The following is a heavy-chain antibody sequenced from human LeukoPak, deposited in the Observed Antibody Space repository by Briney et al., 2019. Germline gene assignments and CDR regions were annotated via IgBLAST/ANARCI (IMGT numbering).Heavy chain of an antibody. J-gene: IGHJ4*02. CDR2: LSHSGAT. CDR3: ARVGSSNSQYDF. Sequence: PSETLSLTCSVSGSSITSVSYWAWLRPTPEEGLEFIESLSHSGATYYNPSLTSRLTTSVDTSNCRFSLSLRSVTAADTAGYYCARVGSSNSQYDFWGPGTLVTLS. V-gene: IGHV4-38-2*02. CDR1: GSSITSVSY. D-gene: IGHD3-10*01.